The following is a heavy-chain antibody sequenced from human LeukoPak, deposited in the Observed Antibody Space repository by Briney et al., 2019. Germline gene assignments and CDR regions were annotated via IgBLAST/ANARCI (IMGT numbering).Heavy chain of an antibody. CDR1: GGSISSYY. Sequence: SETLSLTCTVSGGSISSYYWGWIRQPPGKGLEWIGSIYYSGSTYYNPSLKSRVTISVDTSKNQFSLKLSSVTAADTAVYYCARDTKFGYSYGYDYWGQGTLVTVSS. CDR2: IYYSGST. D-gene: IGHD5-18*01. CDR3: ARDTKFGYSYGYDY. V-gene: IGHV4-39*07. J-gene: IGHJ4*02.